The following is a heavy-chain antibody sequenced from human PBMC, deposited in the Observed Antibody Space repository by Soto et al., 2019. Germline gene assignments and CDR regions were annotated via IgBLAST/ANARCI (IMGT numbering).Heavy chain of an antibody. CDR2: ISSSSSYI. Sequence: LSLTCTVSGGSISSDYWSWVRQPPGKGLEWVSSISSSSSYIYYADSVKGRFTISRDNAKNSLYLQMNSLRAEDTAVYYCASTRDPPYRHSSSGGHRFDTWGQGTLVTVSS. CDR3: ASTRDPPYRHSSSGGHRFDT. CDR1: GGSISSDY. J-gene: IGHJ5*02. V-gene: IGHV3-21*01. D-gene: IGHD6-6*01.